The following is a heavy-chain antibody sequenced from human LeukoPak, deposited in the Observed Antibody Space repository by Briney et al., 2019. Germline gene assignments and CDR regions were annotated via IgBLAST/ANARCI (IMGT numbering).Heavy chain of an antibody. J-gene: IGHJ4*02. CDR3: ARSPVGIRKKHDF. D-gene: IGHD1-14*01. CDR1: GYTFTSYD. CDR2: MNPTSGHT. Sequence: GASVKVSCKASGYTFTSYDINWVRQATGQGLEWMGWMNPTSGHTGYAQKFQGRVTMTRDTPISTAYMELNSLTSEDTAVYYCARSPVGIRKKHDFWGQGTLVIVSS. V-gene: IGHV1-8*02.